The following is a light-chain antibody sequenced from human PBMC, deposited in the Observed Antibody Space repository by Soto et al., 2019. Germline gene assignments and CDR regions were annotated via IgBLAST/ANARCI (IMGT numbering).Light chain of an antibody. Sequence: DIQLTQSPSTLSASVGDRVTITCRASHTISTWLAWYQQKPGKAPTHLIYEASRLGTGVPSRFSGSGSGTEFSLTISSLQPDVSATYYCQQYNTFWTFGHGTKVEI. J-gene: IGKJ1*01. CDR3: QQYNTFWT. CDR1: HTISTW. CDR2: EAS. V-gene: IGKV1-5*03.